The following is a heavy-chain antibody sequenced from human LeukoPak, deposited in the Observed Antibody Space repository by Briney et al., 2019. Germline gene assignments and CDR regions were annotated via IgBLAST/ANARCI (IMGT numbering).Heavy chain of an antibody. V-gene: IGHV5-51*01. D-gene: IGHD6-13*01. CDR1: GYRFTSYW. Sequence: GGALEISCKGSGYRFTSYWIGWVRQMPGKGLEWMGIIYPGDSDTRYSPSFQGQVTISADKSISTAYLQWSSLKASDTAMYYCARVRIIAAAGRECWFDPWGQGTLVTVSS. CDR3: ARVRIIAAAGRECWFDP. CDR2: IYPGDSDT. J-gene: IGHJ5*02.